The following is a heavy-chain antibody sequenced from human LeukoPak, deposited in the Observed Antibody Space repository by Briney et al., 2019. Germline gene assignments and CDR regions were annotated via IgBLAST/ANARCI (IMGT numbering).Heavy chain of an antibody. CDR2: MNPNSGNT. CDR3: ARVWDGSGNDAFDI. J-gene: IGHJ3*02. CDR1: GFTFTIYD. Sequence: GASVKVSCKASGFTFTIYDINWVRQATGQGFEWMGWMNPNSGNTGYAQKFQGRVTMTRNTSISTAYMELSSLRSEDTAVYYCARVWDGSGNDAFDIWGQGTMVTVSS. D-gene: IGHD3-10*01. V-gene: IGHV1-8*01.